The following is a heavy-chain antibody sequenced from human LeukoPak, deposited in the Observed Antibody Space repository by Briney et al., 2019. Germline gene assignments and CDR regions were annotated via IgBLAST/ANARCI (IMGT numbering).Heavy chain of an antibody. J-gene: IGHJ4*02. D-gene: IGHD3-3*01. CDR1: GFTFSMYG. CDR3: AKDGPSGFFLYRVLEY. V-gene: IGHV3-30*18. Sequence: PGRSLRLSCAASGFTFSMYGMLCVRQAPGKGLEWVADISYDGSYKNYADSVKSRFSISRDNDKKMLFLQINSLRTEDSAVYYCAKDGPSGFFLYRVLEYWGQGTLITVSS. CDR2: ISYDGSYK.